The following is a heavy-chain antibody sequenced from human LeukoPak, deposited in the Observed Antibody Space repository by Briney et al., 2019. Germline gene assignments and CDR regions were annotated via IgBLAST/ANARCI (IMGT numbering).Heavy chain of an antibody. Sequence: GGSLRLSCAGSAFTFSSYSMNWVLQAPGKGLEWLSSISSSSIYIYYADSVKGRFTISRDNAKNSLYLQMNSLRAEDTAVYYCARSSPYGDYLLNAFDIWGQGTMVTVSS. J-gene: IGHJ3*02. CDR1: AFTFSSYS. CDR3: ARSSPYGDYLLNAFDI. CDR2: ISSSSIYI. D-gene: IGHD4-17*01. V-gene: IGHV3-21*01.